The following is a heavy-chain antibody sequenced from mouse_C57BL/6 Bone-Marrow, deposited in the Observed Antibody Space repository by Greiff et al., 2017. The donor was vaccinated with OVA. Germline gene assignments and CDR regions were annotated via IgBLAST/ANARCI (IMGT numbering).Heavy chain of an antibody. D-gene: IGHD1-1*01. CDR1: GYTFTSYG. Sequence: QVQLKQSGAELARPGASVKLSCKASGYTFTSYGISWVKQRTGQGLEWIGEIYPRSGNTYYNEKFKGKATLTADKSSSTAYMELRRLTSEDSAVYFCDITAVVATDWYFDVWGTGTTVTVSS. V-gene: IGHV1-81*01. J-gene: IGHJ1*03. CDR3: DITAVVATDWYFDV. CDR2: IYPRSGNT.